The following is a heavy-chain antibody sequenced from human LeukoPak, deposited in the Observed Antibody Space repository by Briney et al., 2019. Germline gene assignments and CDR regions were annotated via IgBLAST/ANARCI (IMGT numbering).Heavy chain of an antibody. CDR2: ISWNSGSI. D-gene: IGHD3-10*02. CDR3: AELGITMIGGV. J-gene: IGHJ6*04. CDR1: GFTFDDYA. V-gene: IGHV3-9*01. Sequence: GGSLRLSCAASGFTFDDYAMHWVRQAPGKGLEWVSGISWNSGSIGYADSVKGRFTISRDNAKNSLYLQMNSLRAEDTAVYYCAELGITMIGGVWGKGTTVTVSS.